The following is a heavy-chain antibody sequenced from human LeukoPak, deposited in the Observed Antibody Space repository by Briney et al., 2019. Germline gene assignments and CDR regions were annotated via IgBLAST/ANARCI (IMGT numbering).Heavy chain of an antibody. J-gene: IGHJ4*02. Sequence: PSETLSLTCTVSGGSISSSSYYWGWIRQPPGKGLEWIGSIYYSGSTYYNPSLKSRVTISVDTSKNQFSLKLSSVTAADTAVYYCARTTSIAARPVYWGQGTLVTVSS. CDR1: GGSISSSSYY. V-gene: IGHV4-39*07. D-gene: IGHD6-6*01. CDR2: IYYSGST. CDR3: ARTTSIAARPVY.